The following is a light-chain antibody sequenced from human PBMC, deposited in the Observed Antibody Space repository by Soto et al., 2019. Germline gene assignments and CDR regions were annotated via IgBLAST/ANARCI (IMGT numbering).Light chain of an antibody. CDR1: QGINNY. CDR2: TTS. CDR3: QHYHSVPWT. Sequence: DVQMTQSPPSLSASLGAMLTITCRARQGINNYVNWYQQRPGEAPKVLIYTTSNLQSGVPSRFSGSGSGTDFTLTISRQQHEDFATYYCQHYHSVPWTFRQGTNIEIK. V-gene: IGKV1-39*01. J-gene: IGKJ1*01.